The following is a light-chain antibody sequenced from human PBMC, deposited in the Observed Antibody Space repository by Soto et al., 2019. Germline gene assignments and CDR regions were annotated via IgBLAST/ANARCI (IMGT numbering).Light chain of an antibody. Sequence: QSALTQPASVSGSPGQSITISCTGTGSDVGGYNYVSWYQQYPGKAPKLMIYDVSNRPSGVSNRFSGSKSGNTAALIIFGLPAEAEADYYCCSYTSSSTYVFGTGTKLTVL. V-gene: IGLV2-14*01. CDR2: DVS. CDR3: CSYTSSSTYV. CDR1: GSDVGGYNY. J-gene: IGLJ1*01.